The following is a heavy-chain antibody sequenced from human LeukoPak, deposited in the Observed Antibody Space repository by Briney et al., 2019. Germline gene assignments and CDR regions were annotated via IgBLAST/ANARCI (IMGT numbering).Heavy chain of an antibody. Sequence: GGSLRLSCAASGFTFSSYSMNWVRQAPGKGLEWVSSISSSSSYIYYADSVKGRFTISRDNAKNSLYLQMNSLRAEDTAVYYCAKVDIAVAGNSEYFQHWGQGTLVTVSS. CDR3: AKVDIAVAGNSEYFQH. V-gene: IGHV3-21*04. D-gene: IGHD6-19*01. CDR1: GFTFSSYS. J-gene: IGHJ1*01. CDR2: ISSSSSYI.